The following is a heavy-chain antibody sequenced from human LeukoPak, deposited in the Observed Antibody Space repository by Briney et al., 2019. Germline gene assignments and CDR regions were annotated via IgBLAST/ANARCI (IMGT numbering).Heavy chain of an antibody. V-gene: IGHV4-34*01. Sequence: SETLSLTCAVYGGSFSGYYWSWIRQPPGKGLEWMGEIDHSGSTNYNPSLKSRVTISVDTSKNQFSLKLSSVTAADTAVYYCARGRNDFWSGTFDYWGQGTLVTVSS. CDR3: ARGRNDFWSGTFDY. CDR2: IDHSGST. D-gene: IGHD3-3*01. J-gene: IGHJ4*02. CDR1: GGSFSGYY.